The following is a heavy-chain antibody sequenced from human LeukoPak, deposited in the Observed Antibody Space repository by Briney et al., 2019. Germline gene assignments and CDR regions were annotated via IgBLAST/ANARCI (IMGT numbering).Heavy chain of an antibody. CDR1: GFTFSIHG. D-gene: IGHD7-27*01. CDR3: ARDLAWGAFDY. Sequence: GGTLRLSCAASGFTFSIHGMNWVRQAPGEGLEWLSGISPRGGGTYYADSVQGRFTISRDDSKNTLSLQMNSLRVEDTAVYYCARDLAWGAFDYWGQGTLVTVSS. CDR2: ISPRGGGT. J-gene: IGHJ4*02. V-gene: IGHV3-23*01.